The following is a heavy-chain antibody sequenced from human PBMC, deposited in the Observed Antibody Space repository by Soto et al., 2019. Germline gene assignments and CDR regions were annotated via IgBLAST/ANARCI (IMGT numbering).Heavy chain of an antibody. Sequence: GGSLRLSCAASGFTFSSYSMNWVRQAPGKGLEWVSSISSSSSYIYYADSVKGRFTISRDNAKNSLYLQMNSLRAEDTAVYYCARDPPYYYDSSGADGDAFDIWGQGTMVTVSS. D-gene: IGHD3-22*01. V-gene: IGHV3-21*01. J-gene: IGHJ3*02. CDR1: GFTFSSYS. CDR3: ARDPPYYYDSSGADGDAFDI. CDR2: ISSSSSYI.